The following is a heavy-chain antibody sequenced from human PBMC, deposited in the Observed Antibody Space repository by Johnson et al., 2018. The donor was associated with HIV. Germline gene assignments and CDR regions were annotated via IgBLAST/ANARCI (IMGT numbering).Heavy chain of an antibody. J-gene: IGHJ3*02. CDR2: IRYDGSNK. CDR3: AYPREGSSWSNDAFDI. D-gene: IGHD6-13*01. Sequence: QVQLVESGGGVVQPGRSLRLSCAASGFSPTNYGMYWVRQDPGKGLEWVAFIRYDGSNKYYADSVKGRFTISRDNSKNTLYLQMNSLRAEDTAVYYCAYPREGSSWSNDAFDIWGQGTMVTVSS. V-gene: IGHV3-30*02. CDR1: GFSPTNYG.